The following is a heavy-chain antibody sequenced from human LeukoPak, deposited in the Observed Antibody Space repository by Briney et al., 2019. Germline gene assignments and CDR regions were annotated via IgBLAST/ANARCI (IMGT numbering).Heavy chain of an antibody. J-gene: IGHJ6*03. Sequence: SETLSLTCTVSGGSISSYYWSWIRQPAGKGLEWIGRIYTSGSTNYNPSLKSRVTMSVDTSKNQFSLKLSSVTAADTAVYYCARGFGGTPRYYYYYMDVWGKGTTVTVSS. CDR1: GGSISSYY. CDR3: ARGFGGTPRYYYYYMDV. D-gene: IGHD2-15*01. CDR2: IYTSGST. V-gene: IGHV4-4*07.